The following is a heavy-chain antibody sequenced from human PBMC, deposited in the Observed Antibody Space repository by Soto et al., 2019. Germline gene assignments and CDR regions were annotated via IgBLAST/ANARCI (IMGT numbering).Heavy chain of an antibody. D-gene: IGHD3-22*01. Sequence: PSETLSLTCTVSGDSISRSTYSWGWIRQPPGRGLEWIGSVYYSGSTYYKPSLKSRVTISVDTSRIHFSLTLISVTAADTAIYYCASQSYDSSDYFDYWGQGLLVTVSS. CDR1: GDSISRSTYS. CDR3: ASQSYDSSDYFDY. V-gene: IGHV4-39*01. CDR2: VYYSGST. J-gene: IGHJ4*02.